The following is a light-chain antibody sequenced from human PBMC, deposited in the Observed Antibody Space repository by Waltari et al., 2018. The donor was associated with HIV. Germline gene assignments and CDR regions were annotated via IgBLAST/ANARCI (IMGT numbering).Light chain of an antibody. CDR2: DAS. V-gene: IGKV3-11*01. Sequence: IVLTQSPATLSLSPGERATLSCRACQSVSSYLAWYQQKPGQAPRLLIYDASNRATGIPARFSGSGSGTDFTLTISSLEPEDFAVYYCQQRSNWRLTFGGGTKVEIK. J-gene: IGKJ4*01. CDR3: QQRSNWRLT. CDR1: QSVSSY.